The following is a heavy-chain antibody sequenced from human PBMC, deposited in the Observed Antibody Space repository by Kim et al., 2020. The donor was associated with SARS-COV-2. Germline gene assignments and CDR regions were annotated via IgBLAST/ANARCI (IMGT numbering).Heavy chain of an antibody. V-gene: IGHV4-34*01. Sequence: SETLSLTCAVFGGSFSGYYCSWIRQPPGKGLEWIGEIDHSGSTNYNPSLKSRVTISVDTSKDQFSLKLRSVTAADTAVYYCARLYCISTSCYDGDYWGLGTLVTVSS. CDR3: ARLYCISTSCYDGDY. J-gene: IGHJ4*02. CDR1: GGSFSGYY. CDR2: IDHSGST. D-gene: IGHD2-2*01.